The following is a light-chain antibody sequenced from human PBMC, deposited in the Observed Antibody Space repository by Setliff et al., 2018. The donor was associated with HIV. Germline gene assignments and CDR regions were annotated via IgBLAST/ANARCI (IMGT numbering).Light chain of an antibody. CDR2: EVS. CDR3: CSYDGDNTFSYV. CDR1: ISDVGYYDL. V-gene: IGLV2-23*02. Sequence: QSALAQPASVSGSPGQSITVSCTGTISDVGYYDLVSWYQQHPGKAPKLILFEVSKRPSGVSDRFSGSKSGNTASLTISGLQAEDEADYYCCSYDGDNTFSYVFGTGTKVTVL. J-gene: IGLJ1*01.